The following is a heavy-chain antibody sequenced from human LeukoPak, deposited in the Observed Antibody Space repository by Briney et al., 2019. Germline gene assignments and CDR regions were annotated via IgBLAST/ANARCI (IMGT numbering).Heavy chain of an antibody. CDR3: AKDWIQFNRVFDCFDS. V-gene: IGHV3-23*01. CDR2: IGNTET. D-gene: IGHD5-18*01. Sequence: GGSLRLSCATSGFPFETNAMSWVRQAPWKGLEWVSTIGNTETFYADSVTGRFTISRDNSKNTVNLQMNRLRVEDTAIYYCAKDWIQFNRVFDCFDSWGQGTLVTVYS. J-gene: IGHJ4*02. CDR1: GFPFETNA.